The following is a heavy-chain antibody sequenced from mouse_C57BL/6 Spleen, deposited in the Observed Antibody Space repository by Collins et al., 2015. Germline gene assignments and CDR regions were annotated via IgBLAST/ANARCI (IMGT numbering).Heavy chain of an antibody. CDR3: ARLYLHYYDAMDY. D-gene: IGHD1-2*01. CDR2: IRNKANGYTT. CDR1: GFTFTDYY. J-gene: IGHJ4*01. V-gene: IGHV7-3*01. Sequence: EVKLVESGGGLVQPGGSLSLSCAASGFTFTDYYMSWVRQPPGKALEWLGFIRNKANGYTTEYSASVKGRFTISRDNSQSILYLQMNALRAEDSATYYCARLYLHYYDAMDYWGQGTSVTVSS.